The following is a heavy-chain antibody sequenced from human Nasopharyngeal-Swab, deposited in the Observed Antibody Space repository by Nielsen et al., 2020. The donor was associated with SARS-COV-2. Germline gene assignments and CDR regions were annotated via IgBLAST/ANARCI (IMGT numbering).Heavy chain of an antibody. V-gene: IGHV3-48*02. Sequence: GESLKISCAASGFTFSDHSMIWVRQAPGRGLEWVSYISGSGSTLYYADSVKGRITVSRDNAKSSVYLQMSSLRDEDTAVYYCTRGDGALTYFDYWGQGTLVSVSS. D-gene: IGHD4-17*01. CDR3: TRGDGALTYFDY. CDR1: GFTFSDHS. CDR2: ISGSGSTL. J-gene: IGHJ4*02.